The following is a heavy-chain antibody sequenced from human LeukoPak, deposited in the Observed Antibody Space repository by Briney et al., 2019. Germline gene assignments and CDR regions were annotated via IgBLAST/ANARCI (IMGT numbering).Heavy chain of an antibody. J-gene: IGHJ5*02. CDR1: GGTFSSYA. D-gene: IGHD6-6*01. CDR3: ARALSIAARLWWFDP. Sequence: SVEVSCKASGGTFSSYAISWVRQAPGQGLEWMGGIIPIFGTANYAQKFQGRVTITADESTSTAYMELSSLRSEDTAVYYCARALSIAARLWWFDPWGQGTLVTVSP. V-gene: IGHV1-69*13. CDR2: IIPIFGTA.